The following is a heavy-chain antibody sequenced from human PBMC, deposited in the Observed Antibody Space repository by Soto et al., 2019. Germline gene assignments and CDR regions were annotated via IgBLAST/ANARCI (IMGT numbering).Heavy chain of an antibody. V-gene: IGHV4-31*03. CDR3: ARWESGWSRKAIDY. Sequence: SETLSLTCTVSGGSISSGGYYWSWIRQHPGKGLEWIGYIYYSGSTYYNPSLKSRVTISVDTSKNQFSLKLSSVTAADTAVYYCARWESGWSRKAIDYWGQGTLVTVSS. CDR2: IYYSGST. J-gene: IGHJ4*02. D-gene: IGHD6-19*01. CDR1: GGSISSGGYY.